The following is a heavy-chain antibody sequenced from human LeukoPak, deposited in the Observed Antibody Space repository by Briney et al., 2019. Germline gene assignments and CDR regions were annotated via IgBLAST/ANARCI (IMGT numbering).Heavy chain of an antibody. CDR3: ARSWFGVDY. V-gene: IGHV3-21*01. J-gene: IGHJ4*02. D-gene: IGHD3-10*01. CDR1: GFTFSKYG. CDR2: ISGSSSYI. Sequence: PGGSLRLSCAASGFTFSKYGMHWVRQAPGKGLEWVSSISGSSSYIYYADSVKGRFTISRDNAKNSLYLQMSSLRAEDTAVYYCARSWFGVDYWGQGILVTVSS.